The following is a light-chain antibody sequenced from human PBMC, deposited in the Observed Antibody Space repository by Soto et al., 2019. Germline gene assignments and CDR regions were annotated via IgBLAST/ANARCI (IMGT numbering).Light chain of an antibody. CDR3: CSYAGSYTVV. V-gene: IGLV2-11*01. CDR2: DVS. J-gene: IGLJ2*01. CDR1: SSDVGGYYY. Sequence: QPVLTQPRSVSGSPGQSVTISCTGTSSDVGGYYYVSWYQQHPGKAPRLMIYDVSKRPSGVPDRFSGSKSGNTASLTISGLQAEDEADYYCCSYAGSYTVVFGGGTKLTVL.